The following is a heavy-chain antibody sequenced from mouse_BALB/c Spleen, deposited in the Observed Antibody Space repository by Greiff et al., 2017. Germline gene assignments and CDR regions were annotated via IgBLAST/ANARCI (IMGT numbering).Heavy chain of an antibody. CDR3: ARDDGNYVYWYFDV. CDR1: GFTFSSFG. V-gene: IGHV5-17*02. D-gene: IGHD2-1*01. CDR2: ISSGSSTI. J-gene: IGHJ1*01. Sequence: EVKLMESGGGLVKPGGSLKLSCAASGFTFSSFGMHWVRQAPEKGLEWVAYISSGSSTIYYADTVKGRFTISRDNPKNTLFLQMTSLRSEDTAMYYCARDDGNYVYWYFDVWGAGTTVTVSS.